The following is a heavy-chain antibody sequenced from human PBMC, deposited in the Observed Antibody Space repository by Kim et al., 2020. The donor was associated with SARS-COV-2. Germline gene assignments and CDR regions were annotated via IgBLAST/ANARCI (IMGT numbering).Heavy chain of an antibody. J-gene: IGHJ4*02. D-gene: IGHD2-15*01. Sequence: SETLSLTCTVSGGSISSSSYYWSWIRQPPGKGLEWIGNIYYSGSTYYNPSLKSRVTISVDTSKNQFSLKLSSVTAADTAVYYCARRGGRGLHGLYWGQGTLVTVSS. CDR2: IYYSGST. CDR1: GGSISSSSYY. V-gene: IGHV4-39*01. CDR3: ARRGGRGLHGLY.